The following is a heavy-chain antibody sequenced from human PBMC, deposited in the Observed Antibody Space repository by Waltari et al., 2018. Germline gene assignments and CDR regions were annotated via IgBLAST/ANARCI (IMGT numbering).Heavy chain of an antibody. CDR2: IFSKDER. CDR1: GFSLSNARMG. V-gene: IGHV2-26*01. J-gene: IGHJ4*02. CDR3: ARSRGGYSSSWYLFDY. Sequence: QVTLKESGPVLVKPTETLTLTCTVSGFSLSNARMGVSWIRQPPGKALEWLAHIFSKDERAYRTSLKSRLTISKDTSKSQVVLTMTNMDPVDTATYYCARSRGGYSSSWYLFDYWGQGTLVTVSS. D-gene: IGHD6-13*01.